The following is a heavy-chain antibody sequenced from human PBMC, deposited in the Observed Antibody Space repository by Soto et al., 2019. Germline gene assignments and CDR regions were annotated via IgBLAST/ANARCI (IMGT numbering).Heavy chain of an antibody. CDR3: ARDRGTGTSYYGMDV. CDR1: GFTFSSYW. V-gene: IGHV3-74*01. CDR2: INSDGSST. Sequence: GGSLRLSCAASGFTFSSYWMHWVRQAPGKGLVWVSRINSDGSSTGYADSVKGRFTISRDNAKNTLYLQMNSLRAEDTAVYYCARDRGTGTSYYGMDVWGQGTTVTVSS. D-gene: IGHD1-1*01. J-gene: IGHJ6*02.